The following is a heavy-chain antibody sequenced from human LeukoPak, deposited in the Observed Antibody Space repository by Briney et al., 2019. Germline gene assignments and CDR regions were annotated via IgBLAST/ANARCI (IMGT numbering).Heavy chain of an antibody. Sequence: GGSLRLSCAASGFTFSSYAMHWVRQAPGKGLEYVSAISSNGGSTYYANSVKGRFTISRDNSKNTLYLQMGSLRAEDMAVYYCARAVVTTLAFDIWGQGTMVTVSS. CDR3: ARAVVTTLAFDI. V-gene: IGHV3-64*01. CDR1: GFTFSSYA. CDR2: ISSNGGST. D-gene: IGHD2-21*02. J-gene: IGHJ3*02.